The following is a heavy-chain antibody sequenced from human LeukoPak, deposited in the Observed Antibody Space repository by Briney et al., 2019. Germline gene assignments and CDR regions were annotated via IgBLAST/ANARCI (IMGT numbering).Heavy chain of an antibody. CDR3: ARGPQGEPV. V-gene: IGHV1-2*02. CDR1: GYTFTDYY. D-gene: IGHD3-16*01. J-gene: IGHJ4*02. Sequence: EASVTVSFTASGYTFTDYYIHWVRQAPGHGLEWMAWMNPNSGGTSYAQKFQGRVTMTRDTSISTAYMELSRLRSDDTAVYYCARGPQGEPVWGQGTLVTVSS. CDR2: MNPNSGGT.